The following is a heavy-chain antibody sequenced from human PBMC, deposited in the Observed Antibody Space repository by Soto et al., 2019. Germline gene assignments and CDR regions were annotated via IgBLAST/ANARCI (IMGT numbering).Heavy chain of an antibody. J-gene: IGHJ3*01. CDR3: ARFRYSAVSATDV. Sequence: RSLTRTVYRGSLNNYYWTLIRQPPGKRLEWIGYVSYSGRTNYNPSLNRRVNRFVDKSKNQVSLNLTSVPAADTADCYCARFRYSAVSATDVWGQGTMVTVSS. V-gene: IGHV4-59*03. CDR2: VSYSGRT. CDR1: RGSLNNYY. D-gene: IGHD3-9*01.